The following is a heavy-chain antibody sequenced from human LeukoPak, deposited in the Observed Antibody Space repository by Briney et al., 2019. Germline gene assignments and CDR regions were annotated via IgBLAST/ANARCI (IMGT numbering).Heavy chain of an antibody. D-gene: IGHD1-26*01. Sequence: GGSLRLSCAASGFTFSSYEMNWVRQAPGKGLQWVSSISSSSSYIYYADSVKGRFTISRDNAKNSLYLQMNSLRAEDTAVYYCARRYSGSSLDYWGQGTLVTVSS. CDR1: GFTFSSYE. J-gene: IGHJ4*02. CDR3: ARRYSGSSLDY. CDR2: ISSSSSYI. V-gene: IGHV3-21*01.